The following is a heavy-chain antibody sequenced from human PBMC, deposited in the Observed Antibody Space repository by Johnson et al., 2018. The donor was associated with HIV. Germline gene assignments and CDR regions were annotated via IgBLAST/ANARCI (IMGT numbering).Heavy chain of an antibody. Sequence: VQLVESGGGVVQPGRSLKLSCAASGFTFDDYAMHWVRQAPGKGLEWVSGISWNSGSIGYADSVKGRFTISRDNATNTLYLQMNSLRAEDTAVYYCTRPDCYGSGTADVFDIWGQGTMVTVSS. CDR1: GFTFDDYA. CDR3: TRPDCYGSGTADVFDI. D-gene: IGHD3-10*01. J-gene: IGHJ3*02. V-gene: IGHV3-9*01. CDR2: ISWNSGSI.